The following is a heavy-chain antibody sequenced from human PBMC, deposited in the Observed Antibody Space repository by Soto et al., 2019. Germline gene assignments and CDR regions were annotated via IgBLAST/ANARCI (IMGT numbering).Heavy chain of an antibody. J-gene: IGHJ6*02. CDR1: GGSFSGYY. CDR3: ARGLSGYDYRYYYYGMDV. V-gene: IGHV4-34*01. CDR2: INHSGST. Sequence: QVQLQQWGAGLLKPSETLSLTCAVYGGSFSGYYWSWIRQPPGKGLEWIGEINHSGSTNYNPSLKSRVTISVDPSKNQFSLKLSSVTAADTAVYYCARGLSGYDYRYYYYGMDVWGQGTTVTVSS. D-gene: IGHD5-12*01.